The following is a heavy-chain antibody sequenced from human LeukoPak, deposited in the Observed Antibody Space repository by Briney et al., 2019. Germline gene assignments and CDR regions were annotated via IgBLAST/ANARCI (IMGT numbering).Heavy chain of an antibody. J-gene: IGHJ3*01. CDR1: GDSVSTNSVA. CDR2: TYYRSKWYN. V-gene: IGHV6-1*01. D-gene: IGHD5-12*01. Sequence: PSQTLSLTCAISGDSVSTNSVAWNWIRQSPSRGLEWLGRTYYRSKWYNDYAVSVKSRITINPDTPKNQFSLQLNSVTPEDTAVYYCARGAWLAFDFWGQGTMVTVSS. CDR3: ARGAWLAFDF.